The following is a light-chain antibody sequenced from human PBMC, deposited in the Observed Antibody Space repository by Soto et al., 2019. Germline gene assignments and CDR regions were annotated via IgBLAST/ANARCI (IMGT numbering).Light chain of an antibody. V-gene: IGKV1-39*01. CDR3: QQLNSFPLT. CDR2: AAS. J-gene: IGKJ4*01. Sequence: DIQMTQSPSSLSASVGDRVTITFRASQSISSYLNWYQQKPGKAPKLLIYAASSLQSGVPSRFSGSGSGTDFTFTISSLQPEDIATYYCQQLNSFPLTFGGGTKVDIK. CDR1: QSISSY.